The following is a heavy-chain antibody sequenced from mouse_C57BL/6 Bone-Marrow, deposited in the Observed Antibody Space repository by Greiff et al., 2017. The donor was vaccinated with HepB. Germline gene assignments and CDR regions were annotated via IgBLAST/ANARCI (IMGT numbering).Heavy chain of an antibody. D-gene: IGHD2-4*01. CDR2: INPGSGGT. J-gene: IGHJ1*03. CDR3: ARKVVYYDCPYWYFDV. Sequence: VQLQQSGAELVRPGTSVKVSCKASGYAFTNYLIEWVKQRPGQGLEWIGVINPGSGGTNYNEKFKGKATLTADKSSSTAYMQLSSLTSEDSAVYFCARKVVYYDCPYWYFDVWGTGTTVTVSS. CDR1: GYAFTNYL. V-gene: IGHV1-54*01.